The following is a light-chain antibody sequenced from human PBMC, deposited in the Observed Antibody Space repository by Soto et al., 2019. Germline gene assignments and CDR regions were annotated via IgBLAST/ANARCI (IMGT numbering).Light chain of an antibody. Sequence: QSALTQPASVSGSPGQSVTISCTGTSSDVGGYNYVSWYQQHPGKAPKLMIYDVSNRPSGVSNRFSGSKSGNTASLTISGLQAEDEADYYCISYTSSSTRVFVGGTQQTVL. CDR1: SSDVGGYNY. CDR3: ISYTSSSTRV. CDR2: DVS. V-gene: IGLV2-14*01. J-gene: IGLJ2*01.